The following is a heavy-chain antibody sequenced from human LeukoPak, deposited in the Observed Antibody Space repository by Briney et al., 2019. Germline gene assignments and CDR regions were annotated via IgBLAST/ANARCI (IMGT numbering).Heavy chain of an antibody. J-gene: IGHJ6*03. CDR3: ARHEYSSGPFYYMDV. CDR1: GYSFTSYW. D-gene: IGHD3-22*01. Sequence: GESLKISCKGSGYSFTSYWIGWVRQMPGKGLEWMGIIYPGDSDTRYTPSFQGQVTISADKSISTAYLQWSSLKASDTAMYYCARHEYSSGPFYYMDVWGKGTTVTVSS. CDR2: IYPGDSDT. V-gene: IGHV5-51*01.